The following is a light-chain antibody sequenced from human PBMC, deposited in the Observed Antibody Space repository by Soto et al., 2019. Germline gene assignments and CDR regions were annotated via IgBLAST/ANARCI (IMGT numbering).Light chain of an antibody. J-gene: IGKJ1*01. CDR3: QQRSDWPPWP. CDR2: DAS. V-gene: IGKV3-11*01. Sequence: EIVLTQSPATLSLSPGDRATLSCRASQSISRSLAWYQQKPGQSPRLLIYDASKRATGIPARFSGSGSGTDFPLTIPPLEPEDFAVYYCQQRSDWPPWPFGQGTKVEIK. CDR1: QSISRS.